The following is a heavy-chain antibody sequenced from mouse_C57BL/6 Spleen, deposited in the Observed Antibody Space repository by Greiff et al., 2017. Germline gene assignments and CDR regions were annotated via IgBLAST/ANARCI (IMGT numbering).Heavy chain of an antibody. Sequence: QVQLQQSGAELARPGASVKMSCKASGYTFTSYTMHWVKQRPGQGLEWIGYINPSSGYTKYNQKFKDKATLTADKSSSTAYMQLSSLTSEDSAVYYCAYGSSPYWYFDVWGTGTTVTVSS. CDR2: INPSSGYT. CDR3: AYGSSPYWYFDV. J-gene: IGHJ1*03. D-gene: IGHD1-1*01. V-gene: IGHV1-4*01. CDR1: GYTFTSYT.